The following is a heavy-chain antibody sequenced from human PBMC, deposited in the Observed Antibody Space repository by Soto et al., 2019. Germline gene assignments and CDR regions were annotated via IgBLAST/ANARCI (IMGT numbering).Heavy chain of an antibody. D-gene: IGHD3-22*01. CDR3: ARTPITMIVVATKGFDY. CDR1: GYTFTGYY. J-gene: IGHJ4*02. V-gene: IGHV1-2*02. CDR2: INPNSGGT. Sequence: ASVKVSCKASGYTFTGYYMHWVRQAPGQGLEWMGWINPNSGGTNYAQKFQGRVTMTRDTSISTAYMELSRLRSDDTAVYYCARTPITMIVVATKGFDYWGQGTLVTVSS.